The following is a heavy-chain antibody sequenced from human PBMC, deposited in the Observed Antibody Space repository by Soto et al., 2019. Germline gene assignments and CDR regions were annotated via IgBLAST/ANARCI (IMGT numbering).Heavy chain of an antibody. Sequence: GGSLRLSCVTSGFTFSPLSMIWVRQAPGKGLEWISYITGSSSTIYYADSVRGRFTVSRDNAKNSVFLQMNSLRDEDTAVYFCARVRGTSLMTWYFDFWGQGTLVTVSS. D-gene: IGHD3-16*01. J-gene: IGHJ4*02. V-gene: IGHV3-48*02. CDR2: ITGSSSTI. CDR3: ARVRGTSLMTWYFDF. CDR1: GFTFSPLS.